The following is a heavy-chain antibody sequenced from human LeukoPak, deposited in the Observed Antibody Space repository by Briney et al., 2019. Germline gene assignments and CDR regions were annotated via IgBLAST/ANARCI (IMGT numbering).Heavy chain of an antibody. CDR1: GYTFTGYY. CDR2: INPNSGVT. J-gene: IGHJ6*02. CDR3: ARDSIYSSGPFPLLSGMDV. D-gene: IGHD6-19*01. Sequence: ASVKVSCKASGYTFTGYYMHWVRQAPGQGLEWMGCINPNSGVTNYAQKLQGRVTMNRDTFISTEYIELRRLRSENTAVYYRARDSIYSSGPFPLLSGMDVWGQGTTVTVSS. V-gene: IGHV1-2*02.